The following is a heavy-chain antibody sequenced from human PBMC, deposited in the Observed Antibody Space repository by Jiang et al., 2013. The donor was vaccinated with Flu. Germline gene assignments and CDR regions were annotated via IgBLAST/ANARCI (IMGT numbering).Heavy chain of an antibody. CDR3: AKGSVGYCSGGSCSFDY. D-gene: IGHD2-15*01. CDR1: GFTFSSYA. CDR2: ISGSGGST. J-gene: IGHJ4*02. V-gene: IGHV3-23*01. Sequence: QLLESGGGLVQPGGSLRLSCAASGFTFSSYAMSWVRQAPGKGLEWVSAISGSGGSTYYADSVKGRFTISRDNSKNTLYLQMNSLRAEDTAVYYCAKGSVGYCSGGSCSFDYWGQGTLVTVSS.